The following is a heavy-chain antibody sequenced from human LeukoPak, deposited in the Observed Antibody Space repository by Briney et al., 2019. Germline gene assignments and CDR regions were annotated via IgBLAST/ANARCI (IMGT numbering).Heavy chain of an antibody. Sequence: SETLSLTCTVSGGSISSYYWSWIRQPPGKGLEWIGYIYYSGSTNYNPSLKSRVTISVDTSKNQFSLKLSSVTAADTAVYYCARHGTFFYDSSGYLPFDYWGQGTLVTVSS. CDR3: ARHGTFFYDSSGYLPFDY. CDR1: GGSISSYY. D-gene: IGHD3-22*01. V-gene: IGHV4-59*08. CDR2: IYYSGST. J-gene: IGHJ4*02.